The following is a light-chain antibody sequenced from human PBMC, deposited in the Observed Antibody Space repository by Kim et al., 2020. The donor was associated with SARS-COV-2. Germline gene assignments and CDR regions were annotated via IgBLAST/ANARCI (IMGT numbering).Light chain of an antibody. CDR3: AAWDDSLNGVE. CDR1: SSNIGSNT. Sequence: QSVLTQPPSASGTPGQRITISCSGSSSNIGSNTVNWYQQHPGTAPKLLIYSNNQRPSGVPDRFSGSKSGTSASLAISGLQSEDEAAYYCAAWDDSLNGVEFGGGTQLTV. J-gene: IGLJ3*02. V-gene: IGLV1-44*01. CDR2: SNN.